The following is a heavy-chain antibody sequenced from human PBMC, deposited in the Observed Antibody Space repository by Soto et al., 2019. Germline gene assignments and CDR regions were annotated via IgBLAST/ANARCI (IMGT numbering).Heavy chain of an antibody. V-gene: IGHV3-23*01. CDR3: AKRPLNWGRWYFDL. J-gene: IGHJ2*01. Sequence: EVQLLESGGGLVQPGGSLRLSCAASGITFSNYAMTWVRQAPGKGLEWVSVISDSGSFTFYADSVKGRFTISRDNSGGTLYLQMNRLRAEDTAIYYCAKRPLNWGRWYFDLWGRGTLVTVSS. CDR2: ISDSGSFT. CDR1: GITFSNYA. D-gene: IGHD7-27*01.